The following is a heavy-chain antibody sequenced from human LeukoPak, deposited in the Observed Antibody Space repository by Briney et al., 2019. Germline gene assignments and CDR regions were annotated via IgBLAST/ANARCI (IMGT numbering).Heavy chain of an antibody. V-gene: IGHV3-30*19. CDR1: GFTFSSYG. CDR3: ARDDSSGYYQVGIDY. CDR2: ISYDGSNK. J-gene: IGHJ4*02. D-gene: IGHD3-22*01. Sequence: GGSLRLSCAASGFTFSSYGMHWVRQAPGKGLEWVAVISYDGSNKYYADSVKGRFTISRDNSKNTLYLQMNSLRAEDTAVYYCARDDSSGYYQVGIDYWGQGTLVTVSS.